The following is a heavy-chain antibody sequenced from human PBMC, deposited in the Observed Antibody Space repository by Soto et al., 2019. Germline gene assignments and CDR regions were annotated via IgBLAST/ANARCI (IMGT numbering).Heavy chain of an antibody. D-gene: IGHD6-6*01. CDR3: ARRIAARLHGMDV. J-gene: IGHJ6*02. CDR1: GYSFTSYW. Sequence: PGESLKISCKVSGYSFTSYWISGVRQMPGKGLEWMGRIDPSDSYTNYSPSFQGHVTISADKSISTAYLQWSSLKASDTAMYYCARRIAARLHGMDVWGQGTTVTVSS. CDR2: IDPSDSYT. V-gene: IGHV5-10-1*01.